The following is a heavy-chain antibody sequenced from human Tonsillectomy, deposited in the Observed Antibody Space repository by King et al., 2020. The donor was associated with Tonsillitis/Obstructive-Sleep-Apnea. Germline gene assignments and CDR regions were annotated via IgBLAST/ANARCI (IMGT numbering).Heavy chain of an antibody. Sequence: TLKESGPTLVKPPQTLTLTCTFSGFSLSTTGVGVGWIRQPPGKALEWLALIYWDDDKRYSPSLKSRLTITKDTSKNQVVLTMTNMDPVDTASYYCALSGPADAFDIWGQGTMVTVSS. CDR3: ALSGPADAFDI. CDR1: GFSLSTTGVG. J-gene: IGHJ3*02. CDR2: IYWDDDK. V-gene: IGHV2-5*02.